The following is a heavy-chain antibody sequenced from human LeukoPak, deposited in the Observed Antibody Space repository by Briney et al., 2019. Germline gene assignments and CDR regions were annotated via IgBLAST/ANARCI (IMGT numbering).Heavy chain of an antibody. D-gene: IGHD6-19*01. Sequence: SQTLSLTCAISGDSVSSNSAAWNWIRQSPSRDLEWLGRTYYRSKWYDDYAVSVNSRMTINTDTSKNQFSLQLNSVTPEDTAVYYCARALIAVGAHYFDYWGQGNLVTVSS. V-gene: IGHV6-1*01. J-gene: IGHJ4*02. CDR2: TYYRSKWYD. CDR1: GDSVSSNSAA. CDR3: ARALIAVGAHYFDY.